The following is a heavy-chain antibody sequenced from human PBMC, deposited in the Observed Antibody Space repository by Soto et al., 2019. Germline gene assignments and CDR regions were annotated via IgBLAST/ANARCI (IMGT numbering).Heavy chain of an antibody. CDR3: ARADAVITINFDY. J-gene: IGHJ4*02. Sequence: ASVEVSCKASGYTFTDYGINWVRQAPGQGLEGMGWISPYNDNTNYAQKFQDRVTMTTDTSTRTAYLELRSLRSDETAVYYCARADAVITINFDYWGPGTLLTVST. CDR2: ISPYNDNT. CDR1: GYTFTDYG. D-gene: IGHD3-9*01. V-gene: IGHV1-18*01.